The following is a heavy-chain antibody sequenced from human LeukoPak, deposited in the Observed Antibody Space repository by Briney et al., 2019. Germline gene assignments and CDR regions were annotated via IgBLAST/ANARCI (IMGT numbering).Heavy chain of an antibody. CDR2: IRSKAYGGTT. Sequence: PGGSLRLSCTASGFTFGDYAMSWVRQAPGKGLEWVGFIRSKAYGGTTEYAASVKGRFTISRDDSKSIAYLQMNSLKTEDTAVYYCTRGSLRDIVVVPAAMDWGQGTLVTVSS. CDR1: GFTFGDYA. J-gene: IGHJ4*02. CDR3: TRGSLRDIVVVPAAMD. D-gene: IGHD2-2*01. V-gene: IGHV3-49*04.